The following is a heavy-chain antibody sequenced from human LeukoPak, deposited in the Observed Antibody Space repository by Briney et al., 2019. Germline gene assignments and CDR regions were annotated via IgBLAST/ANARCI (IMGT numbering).Heavy chain of an antibody. V-gene: IGHV4-39*01. D-gene: IGHD2-2*01. CDR2: IYYSGST. CDR3: ARGSIVVVPAAPSD. CDR1: GGSISSSSYY. Sequence: KPSETLSLTCTVSGGSISSSSYYWGWIRQPPGKGLEWIGSIYYSGSTYYNPSPKSRVTISVDTSKNQFSLKLSSVTAADTAVYYCARGSIVVVPAAPSDWGQGTLVTVSS. J-gene: IGHJ4*02.